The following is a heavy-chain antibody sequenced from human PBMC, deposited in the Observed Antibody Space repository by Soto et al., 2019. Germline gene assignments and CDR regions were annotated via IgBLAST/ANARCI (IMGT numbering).Heavy chain of an antibody. V-gene: IGHV3-30*18. CDR1: GFTFSSYG. CDR3: AKPAGYYDSSGFVFDY. D-gene: IGHD3-22*01. J-gene: IGHJ4*02. CDR2: ISYDGSNK. Sequence: GGSLRLSCAASGFTFSSYGMHWVRQAPGKGLEWVAVISYDGSNKYYADSVKGRFTISRDNSKNTLYLQMNSLRAEDTAVYYCAKPAGYYDSSGFVFDYWGQGTLVTVSS.